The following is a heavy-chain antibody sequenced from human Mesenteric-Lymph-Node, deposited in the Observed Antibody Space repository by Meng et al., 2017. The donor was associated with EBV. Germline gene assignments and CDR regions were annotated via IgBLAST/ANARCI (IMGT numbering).Heavy chain of an antibody. J-gene: IGHJ4*02. CDR1: GGSFSGYY. D-gene: IGHD3-10*01. V-gene: IGHV4-34*01. CDR3: ASRSGHSDY. CDR2: IGEINHREIT. Sequence: QVQLHQWGEGLLKPSETRSLTCAVYGGSFSGYYWSWVRQPPGKGLEWIGEIGEINHREITNYSPSLKSRVTMSVDTSNNQFSLKLSSVTAADTAVYYCASRSGHSDYWGQGTLVTVSS.